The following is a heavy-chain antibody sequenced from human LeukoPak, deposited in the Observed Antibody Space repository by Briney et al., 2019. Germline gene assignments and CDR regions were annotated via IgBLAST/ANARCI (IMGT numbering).Heavy chain of an antibody. D-gene: IGHD3-16*01. CDR2: IYYSGST. V-gene: IGHV4-59*08. CDR3: ARHLGYNWFDP. Sequence: SETLSLTCTVSGGSISSYYWSWIRQPPGKGLDWIGYIYYSGSTNYNPSLKSRVTISVDTSKNQFSLKLSSVTAADTAVYYCARHLGYNWFDPWGQGTLVTVSS. CDR1: GGSISSYY. J-gene: IGHJ5*02.